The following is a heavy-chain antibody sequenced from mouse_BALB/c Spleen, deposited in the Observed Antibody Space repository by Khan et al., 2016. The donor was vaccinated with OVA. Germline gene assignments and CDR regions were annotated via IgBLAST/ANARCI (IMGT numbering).Heavy chain of an antibody. V-gene: IGHV2-9*02. J-gene: IGHJ1*01. CDR2: IWAGGST. CDR1: GFSLTSYG. CDR3: ARNYGNYVEYFDV. Sequence: QVQLKESGPGLVAPLQSLSITCTVSGFSLTSYGVHWVRQPPGKGLEWLGIIWAGGSTNSNSALMSRLRISKDNSKSQVFLKMNSLQTDDTAMYYCARNYGNYVEYFDVWGAGTTVTVSS. D-gene: IGHD2-1*01.